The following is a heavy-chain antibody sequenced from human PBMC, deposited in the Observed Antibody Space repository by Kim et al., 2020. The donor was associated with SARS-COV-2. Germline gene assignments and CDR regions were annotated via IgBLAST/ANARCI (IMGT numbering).Heavy chain of an antibody. CDR3: ARGSVLLWFRELSPFDY. J-gene: IGHJ4*02. Sequence: VKGRFTISRDNAKTSLYLQMNSLRAEDTAVYYCARGSVLLWFRELSPFDYWGQGTLVTVSS. V-gene: IGHV3-11*01. D-gene: IGHD3-10*01.